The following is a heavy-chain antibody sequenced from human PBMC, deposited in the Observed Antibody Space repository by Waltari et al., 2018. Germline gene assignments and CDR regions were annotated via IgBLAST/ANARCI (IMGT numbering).Heavy chain of an antibody. CDR3: ARLSIAAAGDPEYFQH. D-gene: IGHD6-13*01. V-gene: IGHV4-38-2*01. J-gene: IGHJ1*01. Sequence: QVQLQESGPGLLKPSETLSLTCAVSGYSISSGYYWGWIRQPPGKGLEWIGSIYHSGSTYYNPSLKSRVTISVDTSKNQFSLKLSSVTAADTAVYYCARLSIAAAGDPEYFQHWGQGTLVTVSS. CDR2: IYHSGST. CDR1: GYSISSGYY.